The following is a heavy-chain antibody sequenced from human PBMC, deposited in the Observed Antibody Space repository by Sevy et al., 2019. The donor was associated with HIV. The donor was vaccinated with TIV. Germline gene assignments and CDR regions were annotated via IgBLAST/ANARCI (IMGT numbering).Heavy chain of an antibody. V-gene: IGHV3-48*02. Sequence: GGSLRLSCAASGFTFSSYSMNWVRQAPGKGLEWVSYISSSSTIYYADSVKGRFTISRDNAKNSLYLQMNSLRDEDTAVYYCARDLDSSGYYSWFDPWGQGTLVTVSS. CDR2: ISSSSTI. CDR1: GFTFSSYS. CDR3: ARDLDSSGYYSWFDP. J-gene: IGHJ5*02. D-gene: IGHD3-22*01.